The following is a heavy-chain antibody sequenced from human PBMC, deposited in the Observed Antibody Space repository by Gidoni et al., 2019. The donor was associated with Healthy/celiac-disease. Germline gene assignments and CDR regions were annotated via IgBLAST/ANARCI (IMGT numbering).Heavy chain of an antibody. J-gene: IGHJ4*02. CDR3: ARSAAAGTRRGLGS. Sequence: QVQLQHCGAGLFKPSETLSLTCAVSDGSFSGYYWSWDRQPPGKGLEWIGAINHSGSTNYNPSLKSRVTISVDTSKNQFSLKLSSVTAADTAVYYCARSAAAGTRRGLGSWGQGTLVTVSS. V-gene: IGHV4-34*01. CDR1: DGSFSGYY. CDR2: INHSGST. D-gene: IGHD6-13*01.